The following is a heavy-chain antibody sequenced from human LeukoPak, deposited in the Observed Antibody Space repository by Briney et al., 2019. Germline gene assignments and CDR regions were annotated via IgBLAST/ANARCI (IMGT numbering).Heavy chain of an antibody. J-gene: IGHJ4*02. V-gene: IGHV4-59*01. D-gene: IGHD6-13*01. CDR3: ARGAGIAAAGTWVDY. CDR2: IYYSGST. CDR1: GGSISSYY. Sequence: SETLSLTCTVSGGSISSYYWSWIRQPPGKGLEWIGYIYYSGSTNYNPSLKSRVTMSVDTSKNQFSLKLSSVTAADTAVYYCARGAGIAAAGTWVDYWGQGTLVTVSS.